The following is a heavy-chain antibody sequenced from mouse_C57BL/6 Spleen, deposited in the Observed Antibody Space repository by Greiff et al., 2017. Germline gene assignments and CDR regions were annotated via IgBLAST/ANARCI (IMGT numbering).Heavy chain of an antibody. CDR1: GYAFSSSW. CDR3: ARFYYGSSYAMDY. Sequence: QVQLQQSGPELVKPGASVKISCKASGYAFSSSWMNWVKQRPGKGLEWIGRIYPGDGDTNYNGKFKGKATLTADKSSSTAYMQLSSLTSEDSAVYCCARFYYGSSYAMDYWGQGTSVTVSS. D-gene: IGHD1-1*01. V-gene: IGHV1-82*01. CDR2: IYPGDGDT. J-gene: IGHJ4*01.